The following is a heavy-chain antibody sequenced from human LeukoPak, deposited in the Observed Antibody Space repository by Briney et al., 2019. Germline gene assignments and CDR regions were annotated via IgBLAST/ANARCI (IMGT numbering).Heavy chain of an antibody. CDR1: GDGYSLINNG. V-gene: IGHV1-18*01. D-gene: IGHD6-19*01. CDR2: ISGFTGYT. J-gene: IGHJ4*02. CDR3: ARVRSSGWYLAY. Sequence: ASVKVSCTASGDGYSLINNGVSWLRQAPGQGLEWMGWISGFTGYTNYAQKLQGRVTMTTDTSTSTAYMELRSLRSDDTAVYYCARVRSSGWYLAYWGQGTLVTVSS.